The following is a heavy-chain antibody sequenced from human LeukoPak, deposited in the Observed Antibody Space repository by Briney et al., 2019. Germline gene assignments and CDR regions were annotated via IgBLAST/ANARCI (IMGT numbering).Heavy chain of an antibody. J-gene: IGHJ4*02. Sequence: PGGSLRLSCAASGFTFSSYGMHWVRQAPGTGLEWVAFIRYDGSNKYYADSVKGRFTTSRDNSKNTLYLQMNSLRAEDTAVYYCAKVIYSYGYSDTYYFDYWGQGALVTVSS. D-gene: IGHD5-18*01. CDR2: IRYDGSNK. CDR1: GFTFSSYG. V-gene: IGHV3-30*02. CDR3: AKVIYSYGYSDTYYFDY.